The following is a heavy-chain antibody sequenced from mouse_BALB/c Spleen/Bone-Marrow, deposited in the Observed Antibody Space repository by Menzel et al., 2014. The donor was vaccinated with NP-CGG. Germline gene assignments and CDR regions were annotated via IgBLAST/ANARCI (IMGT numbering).Heavy chain of an antibody. CDR3: AKEVRGAY. J-gene: IGHJ3*01. Sequence: QVQLQQSGAELARPGASVKLSCKASGYTFTSYWMQWVKQRPGQGLEWIGAIYPGDGDTRYTQKFKGKATLTADKSSSTAYMQLSSVASEDSAVYYCAKEVRGAYWGQGTLVTVSA. D-gene: IGHD2-14*01. CDR1: GYTFTSYW. CDR2: IYPGDGDT. V-gene: IGHV1-87*01.